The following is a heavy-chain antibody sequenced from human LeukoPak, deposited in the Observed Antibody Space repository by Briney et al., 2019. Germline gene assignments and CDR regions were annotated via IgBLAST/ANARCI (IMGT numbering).Heavy chain of an antibody. D-gene: IGHD3-22*01. CDR3: ARDYDYDSSGYSSD. J-gene: IGHJ4*02. CDR2: MSGGGDTS. V-gene: IGHV3-23*01. Sequence: PGGSLRLSCASSGFGFHIYSMTWVRQAVGKGLEWVSSMSGGGDTSYYADSVKGRFAVSRDYSKNTLYLQMDSLRAEDTAVYYCARDYDYDSSGYSSDWGQGTLVTVSS. CDR1: GFGFHIYS.